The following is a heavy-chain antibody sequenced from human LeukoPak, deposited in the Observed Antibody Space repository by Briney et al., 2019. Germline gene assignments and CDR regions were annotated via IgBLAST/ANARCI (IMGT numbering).Heavy chain of an antibody. D-gene: IGHD2-15*01. V-gene: IGHV3-9*01. J-gene: IGHJ4*02. Sequence: GRSLRLSCVASGFTFDDYVMHWVRPAPGKGLEWVSGICWNSGSIGYADSVKGRFTISRDNAKNTLYLQMNSLRAEDTALYYCAKDISRYCSGGSCGPFDYWGQGTLVTVSS. CDR2: ICWNSGSI. CDR3: AKDISRYCSGGSCGPFDY. CDR1: GFTFDDYV.